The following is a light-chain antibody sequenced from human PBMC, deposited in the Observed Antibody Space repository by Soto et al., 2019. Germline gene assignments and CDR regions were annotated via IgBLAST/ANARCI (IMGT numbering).Light chain of an antibody. J-gene: IGKJ2*01. Sequence: DIVMTQSPDSLPVSLGERATINCKSSQSVLYSSSSKNCLVWYQQKPGQPPKVLIYWASTRESGVPDRFSGSGSWTDFTLTISNLQAEDVAVYYSLQHCSSPYTFGQGTKLEI. CDR2: WAS. CDR3: LQHCSSPYT. CDR1: QSVLYSSSSKNC. V-gene: IGKV4-1*01.